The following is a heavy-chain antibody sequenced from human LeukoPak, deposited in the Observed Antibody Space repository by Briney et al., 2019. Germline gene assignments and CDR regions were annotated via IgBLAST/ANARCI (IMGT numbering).Heavy chain of an antibody. Sequence: ASVKVSCKASGGTFSSYAISWVRQAPGQGLEWMGGIIPIFGTANYAQKFQGRVTITADESTSTAYMELSSLRSEDTAVYHCAREYYYDSSGYYYDYYYYGMDVWGQGTTVTVSS. J-gene: IGHJ6*02. V-gene: IGHV1-69*13. CDR2: IIPIFGTA. CDR1: GGTFSSYA. CDR3: AREYYYDSSGYYYDYYYYGMDV. D-gene: IGHD3-22*01.